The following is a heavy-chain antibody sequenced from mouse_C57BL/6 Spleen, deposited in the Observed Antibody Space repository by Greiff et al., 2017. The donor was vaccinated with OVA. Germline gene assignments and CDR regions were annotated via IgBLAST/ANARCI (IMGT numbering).Heavy chain of an antibody. V-gene: IGHV5-4*01. CDR2: ISAGDSYT. CDR3: ARDELSHCFDY. CDR1: GFTFSSYA. D-gene: IGHD3-2*02. J-gene: IGHJ2*01. Sequence: EVHLVEPGAGLVKPGGSLKFSCAASGFTFSSYAMYWVSQTPEKRLEWVAIISAGDSYTNYTENVKGRSTFSIDNATNNLYLQISHLTSEDTAMYYCARDELSHCFDYWGQGTTLTVSS.